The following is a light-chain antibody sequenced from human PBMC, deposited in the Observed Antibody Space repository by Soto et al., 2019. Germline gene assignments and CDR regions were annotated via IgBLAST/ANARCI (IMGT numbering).Light chain of an antibody. J-gene: IGKJ2*01. Sequence: EIVLTQSPGTLSLSPGVRATLSCRASQSVSNTYLAWYQHKPGQAPRLLIYGASDRATGIPDRFSGSGSVTDFTLTIRSLEPEDFALYYCQQYGTSPVTFGQGTKLEIK. CDR1: QSVSNTY. CDR2: GAS. CDR3: QQYGTSPVT. V-gene: IGKV3-20*01.